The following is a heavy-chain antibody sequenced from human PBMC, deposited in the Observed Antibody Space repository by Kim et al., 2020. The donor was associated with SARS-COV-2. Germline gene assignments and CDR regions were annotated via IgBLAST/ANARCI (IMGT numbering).Heavy chain of an antibody. V-gene: IGHV1-3*01. CDR3: ATERSIAVAGTFDY. D-gene: IGHD6-19*01. Sequence: SQKIQGRVTISRDTSASTAYMELSSLRSEDTAVYYCATERSIAVAGTFDYWGQGTLVTVSS. J-gene: IGHJ4*02.